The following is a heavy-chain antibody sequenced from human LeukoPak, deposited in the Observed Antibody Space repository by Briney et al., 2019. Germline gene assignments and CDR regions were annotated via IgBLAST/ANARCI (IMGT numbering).Heavy chain of an antibody. V-gene: IGHV4-39*01. J-gene: IGHJ6*03. CDR3: AIYCSSTSCYRGGYYYMDV. CDR1: GGADSGGSITSSDYS. CDR2: INYSGNT. Sequence: SETLSLTCSVSGGADSGGSITSSDYSWGWIRQPPGKGQEWIGSINYSGNTYYSPSLKSRLIITVDTSKNQFSLKLSSVTAADTAVYYCAIYCSSTSCYRGGYYYMDVWGKGTTVTVSS. D-gene: IGHD2-2*01.